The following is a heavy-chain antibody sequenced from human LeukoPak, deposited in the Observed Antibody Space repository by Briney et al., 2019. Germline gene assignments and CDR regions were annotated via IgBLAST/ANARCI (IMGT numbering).Heavy chain of an antibody. J-gene: IGHJ6*03. CDR2: INPNSGGT. CDR3: AGLGADSNYSYYYYMDV. D-gene: IGHD4-11*01. V-gene: IGHV1-2*02. CDR1: GCTFNGYY. Sequence: SVKVSCMASGCTFNGYYMHWLRQAPGQGREGMGWINPNSGGTNYAQKFQGRVTTTRDTSISTAYMELSRLRSDETAVYYCAGLGADSNYSYYYYMDVWGKGTTVTVSS.